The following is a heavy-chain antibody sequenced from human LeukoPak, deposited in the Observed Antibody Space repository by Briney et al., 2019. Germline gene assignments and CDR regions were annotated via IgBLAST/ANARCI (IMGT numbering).Heavy chain of an antibody. D-gene: IGHD6-13*01. Sequence: GASVKVSCKASGYTFTCYYMHWVRQAPGQGLEWMGWINPNSGGTNYAQKFQGRVTMTRDTSISTAYMELSRLRSDDTAVYYCARVAAAGTVGYFQHWGQGTLVTVSS. CDR1: GYTFTCYY. CDR2: INPNSGGT. J-gene: IGHJ1*01. V-gene: IGHV1-2*02. CDR3: ARVAAAGTVGYFQH.